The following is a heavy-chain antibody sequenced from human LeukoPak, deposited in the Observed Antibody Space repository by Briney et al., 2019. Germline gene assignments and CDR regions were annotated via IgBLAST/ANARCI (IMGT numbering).Heavy chain of an antibody. V-gene: IGHV4-59*01. CDR3: ARRRSCSGGSCYYDYFDY. CDR2: IYYGGRT. Sequence: SETLSLTWTVSGGSISSNYWSWIRQPPGKGLEWIGYIYYGGRTNYNPSLNSRATISVDTTKNQSSLKLSSGTAADTAVYYWARRRSCSGGSCYYDYFDYWGQGTLVTVSS. D-gene: IGHD2-15*01. J-gene: IGHJ4*02. CDR1: GGSISSNY.